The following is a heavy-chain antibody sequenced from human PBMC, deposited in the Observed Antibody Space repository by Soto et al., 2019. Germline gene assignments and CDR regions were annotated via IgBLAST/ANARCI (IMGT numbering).Heavy chain of an antibody. D-gene: IGHD3-3*01. CDR3: AKDGDVWSGSFPALGDS. J-gene: IGHJ4*02. CDR1: GFTFSTYA. CDR2: ISYDGSNQ. V-gene: IGHV3-30-3*01. Sequence: QVQLVESGGGVVQPGRSLRLSCAASGFTFSTYAMHWVRQAPGKGLEWVAIISYDGSNQYYTDSVKGRFTISRDNSKNTVYLQMNSLRVEDTALYFCAKDGDVWSGSFPALGDSWGQGTLVTVSS.